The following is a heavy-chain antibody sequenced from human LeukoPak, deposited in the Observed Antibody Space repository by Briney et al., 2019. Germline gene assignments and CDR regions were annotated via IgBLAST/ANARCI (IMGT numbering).Heavy chain of an antibody. CDR1: GGSISSSSYY. D-gene: IGHD3-22*01. Sequence: SETLSLTCTVSGGSISSSSYYWGWIRQPPGKGLEWIGSIYYSGSTYYNPSLKSRVTISVDTSKNQFSLKLSSVTAADTAVYYCARPTYYYDSSGYAKIYYYGMDVWGQGTTVTVSS. CDR2: IYYSGST. V-gene: IGHV4-39*01. CDR3: ARPTYYYDSSGYAKIYYYGMDV. J-gene: IGHJ6*02.